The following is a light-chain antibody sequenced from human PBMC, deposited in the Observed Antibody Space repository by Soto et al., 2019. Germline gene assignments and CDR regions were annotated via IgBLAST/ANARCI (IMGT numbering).Light chain of an antibody. Sequence: EIVLTQSPGTLSLSPGERATLSCRASQSVSRSFLAWYQQKPGQAPWLLIYGASSRATGIPDRFSGSGSGTDFTLTISRLEPEDFAVYYCQQYDTSPPTFGQGTKLEI. CDR1: QSVSRSF. V-gene: IGKV3-20*01. CDR3: QQYDTSPPT. J-gene: IGKJ2*01. CDR2: GAS.